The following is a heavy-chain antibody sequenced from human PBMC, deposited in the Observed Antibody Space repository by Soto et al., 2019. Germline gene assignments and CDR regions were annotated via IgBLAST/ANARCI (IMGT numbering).Heavy chain of an antibody. V-gene: IGHV4-61*01. CDR2: IYYSGST. CDR3: ARGDRDGSDY. CDR1: GGSVSNSNYY. Sequence: PSETLSLTFTVSGGSVSNSNYYWSWIRQSPGKGLEWIGYIYYSGSTDYNPSLKSRVTISVDTSKNQFSLKLSSVTAADTAVYYCARGDRDGSDYWGQGTLVTVSS. J-gene: IGHJ4*02. D-gene: IGHD5-12*01.